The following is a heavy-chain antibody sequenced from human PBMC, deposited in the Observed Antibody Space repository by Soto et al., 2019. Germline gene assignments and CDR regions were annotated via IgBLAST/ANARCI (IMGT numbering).Heavy chain of an antibody. J-gene: IGHJ4*02. CDR3: AHRVLRAVFGLVTTTAIYFDF. CDR2: IYWDDDK. CDR1: GFSLTTSGVG. V-gene: IGHV2-5*02. D-gene: IGHD3-3*01. Sequence: QITLNESGPTVVKPTETLTLTCTFSGFSLTTSGVGVGWVRQSPGKAPEWLAFIYWDDDKRYSTSLKSRLTTTKDTSKNQVVLTMANVDPADTATYYCAHRVLRAVFGLVTTTAIYFDFWGPGTPVVVSS.